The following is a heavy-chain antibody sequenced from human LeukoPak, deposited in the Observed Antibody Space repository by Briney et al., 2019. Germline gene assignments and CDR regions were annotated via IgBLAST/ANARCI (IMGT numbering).Heavy chain of an antibody. CDR1: GYTFTSYD. D-gene: IGHD6-13*01. V-gene: IGHV1-8*03. J-gene: IGHJ4*02. Sequence: ASVKVSCKASGYTFTSYDINWVRQATGQGLKWMGWMNPNSGNTGYAQKFQGRVTITRNTSISTAYMELSSLRSEDTAVYYCARSAAAGDHDYWGQGTLVTVSS. CDR3: ARSAAAGDHDY. CDR2: MNPNSGNT.